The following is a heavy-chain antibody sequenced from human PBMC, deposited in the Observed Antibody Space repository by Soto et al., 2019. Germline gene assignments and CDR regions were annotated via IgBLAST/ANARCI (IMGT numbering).Heavy chain of an antibody. J-gene: IGHJ5*02. V-gene: IGHV4-30-4*01. CDR1: GGSISSGDYY. D-gene: IGHD3-3*01. Sequence: SETLSLTCTVSGGSISSGDYYWSWIRQPPGKGLEWIGYIYYSGSTYYNPSLKSRVTISVDTSKNQFSLKLSSVTAADTAVYYCARALRFLEWPLMNWFDPWGQGTLVTVSS. CDR2: IYYSGST. CDR3: ARALRFLEWPLMNWFDP.